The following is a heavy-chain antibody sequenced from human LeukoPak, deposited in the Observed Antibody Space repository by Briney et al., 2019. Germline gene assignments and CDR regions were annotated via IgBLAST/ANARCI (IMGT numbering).Heavy chain of an antibody. CDR2: MNPDSGNT. V-gene: IGHV1-8*01. CDR1: GHTFTSYD. J-gene: IGHJ4*02. Sequence: ASVKVSCKASGHTFTSYDINWVRQATGQGLEWMGWMNPDSGNTGYARKFQGRVTMTRNPSISTAYMELSSLTSEDTAVYYCARRIAAAGVGIVYWGQGTLVTVSS. CDR3: ARRIAAAGVGIVY. D-gene: IGHD6-13*01.